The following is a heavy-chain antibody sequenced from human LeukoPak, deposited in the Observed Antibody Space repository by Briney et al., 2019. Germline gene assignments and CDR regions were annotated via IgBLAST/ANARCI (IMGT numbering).Heavy chain of an antibody. J-gene: IGHJ4*02. V-gene: IGHV4-59*08. Sequence: SETLSLTCTVSGGSITSYYWSWVRQPPGKGLEWLGYMYYSGSTNYNPSLKSRVTISVDTSKNQFSLKLSSVTAADTAVYYCARLRGYCSSGICYSGTRFDDWGQGTLVTVSS. D-gene: IGHD2-15*01. CDR2: MYYSGST. CDR1: GGSITSYY. CDR3: ARLRGYCSSGICYSGTRFDD.